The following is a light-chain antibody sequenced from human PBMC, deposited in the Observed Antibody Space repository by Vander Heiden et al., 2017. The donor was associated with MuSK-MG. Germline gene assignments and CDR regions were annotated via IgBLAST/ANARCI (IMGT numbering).Light chain of an antibody. Sequence: DIQMTQSPSSLSASVGDRVTITCQASQDISNYLNWYQQKPGKAPKLLIYDASNLETGVPSRFSGSGSGTDFTFTISSRQPEDFATYYCQQEDNLPITFGHGTKVDIK. CDR3: QQEDNLPIT. CDR2: DAS. J-gene: IGKJ3*01. V-gene: IGKV1-33*01. CDR1: QDISNY.